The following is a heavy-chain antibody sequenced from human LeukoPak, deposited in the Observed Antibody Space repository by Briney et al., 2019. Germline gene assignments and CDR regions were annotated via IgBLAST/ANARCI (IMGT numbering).Heavy chain of an antibody. CDR3: AKANFLGGIAVAGWCD. CDR2: ISWNSGSI. J-gene: IGHJ4*02. Sequence: GGSLRLSCAASGFTFDDYAMHWVRQAPGKGLEWVSGISWNSGSIGYADSVKGRFTISRDNAKNSLYLQMNSLRAEDTALYYCAKANFLGGIAVAGWCDWGQGTLVTVSS. D-gene: IGHD6-19*01. CDR1: GFTFDDYA. V-gene: IGHV3-9*01.